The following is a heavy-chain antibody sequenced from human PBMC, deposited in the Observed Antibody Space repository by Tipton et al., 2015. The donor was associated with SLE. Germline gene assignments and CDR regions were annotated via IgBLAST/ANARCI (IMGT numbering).Heavy chain of an antibody. D-gene: IGHD2-2*01. J-gene: IGHJ4*02. V-gene: IGHV4-38-2*01. CDR3: ARAGGSSSCFDY. CDR1: GYSISSGYY. CDR2: IYGRGSS. Sequence: TLSLTCAVSGYSISSGYYWGWIRQPPGKGLEWIGSIYGRGSSYYNPSLRSRVTISVDTSKNQLSLKLNSVTAADTAVYYCARAGGSSSCFDYWGQGTLVSVSS.